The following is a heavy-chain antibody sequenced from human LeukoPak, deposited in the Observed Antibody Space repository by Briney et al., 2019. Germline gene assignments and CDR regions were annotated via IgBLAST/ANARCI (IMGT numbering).Heavy chain of an antibody. CDR1: GDSFSSSNW. Sequence: SGPLSLTCAVSGDSFSSSNWWSGVRRPQEKGLWWFAQISHTENTNYNPSLESRVTISLDKSKNQFSLTLNSVTAADTAVYFCARDCNGGPCYGAFAVWGQGSMVTVSS. CDR3: ARDCNGGPCYGAFAV. CDR2: ISHTENT. J-gene: IGHJ3*01. V-gene: IGHV4-4*02. D-gene: IGHD2-15*01.